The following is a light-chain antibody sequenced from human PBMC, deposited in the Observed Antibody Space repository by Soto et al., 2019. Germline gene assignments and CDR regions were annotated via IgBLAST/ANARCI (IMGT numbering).Light chain of an antibody. CDR3: SSYAGSSHV. V-gene: IGLV2-8*01. J-gene: IGLJ1*01. CDR1: SSDVGGYNY. Sequence: QSALTQPPSASGSPGQSVAISCTGTSSDVGGYNYVSWYQHHPGKAPKLMIYEVNKRPSGVPDRFSGSKSGNTASLTVSGLQAEDEAYYYCSSYAGSSHVFGTGTKLTVL. CDR2: EVN.